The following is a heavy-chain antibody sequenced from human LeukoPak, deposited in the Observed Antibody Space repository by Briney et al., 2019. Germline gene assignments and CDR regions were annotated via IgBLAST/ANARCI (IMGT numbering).Heavy chain of an antibody. CDR1: GGSISSSSYY. CDR2: IYYSGST. CDR3: ARRGYYDSSGRHAFDT. V-gene: IGHV4-39*01. J-gene: IGHJ3*02. Sequence: SETLSLTCTVSGGSISSSSYYWGWIRQPPGKGLEWIGSIYYSGSTYYNPSLKSRVTISVDTSKNQFSLKLSSVTAADTAVYYCARRGYYDSSGRHAFDTWGQGTMVTVSS. D-gene: IGHD3-22*01.